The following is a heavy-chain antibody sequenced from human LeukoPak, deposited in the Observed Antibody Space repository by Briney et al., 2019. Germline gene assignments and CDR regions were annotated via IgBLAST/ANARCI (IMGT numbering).Heavy chain of an antibody. J-gene: IGHJ6*03. V-gene: IGHV4-38-2*02. CDR2: IYHTGTT. D-gene: IGHD2-8*01. CDR3: ARDEWRDYYYYYMDV. CDR1: GFSISSAYY. Sequence: SETLSLTCTVSGFSISSAYYWVWIRQPPGKGLEYIGSIYHTGTTYYSPSLRSRVTISLDTSKNQFSLNLSSVTAADTAVYHCARDEWRDYYYYYMDVWGKGTTVTVSS.